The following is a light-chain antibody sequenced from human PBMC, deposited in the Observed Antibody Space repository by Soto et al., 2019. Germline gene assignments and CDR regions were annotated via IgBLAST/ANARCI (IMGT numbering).Light chain of an antibody. J-gene: IGKJ1*01. Sequence: EILMTQSPVTLSLSPGERATLSCRASQSVRTNLAWYQQKPGQAPRLLIYRASTRATGVPARFSGSGSGTEFTLTISSLQSEDFAVYVCHQYDNWPPWTFGRGTKVDI. CDR3: HQYDNWPPWT. V-gene: IGKV3-15*01. CDR1: QSVRTN. CDR2: RAS.